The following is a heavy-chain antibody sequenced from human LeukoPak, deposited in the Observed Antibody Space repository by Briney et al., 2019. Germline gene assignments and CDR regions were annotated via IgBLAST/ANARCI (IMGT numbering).Heavy chain of an antibody. CDR3: ARDGRGYFDY. CDR1: GGSISSYY. V-gene: IGHV4-59*01. CDR2: IYYSGST. Sequence: SETLSLTCTVSGGSISSYYWSWIRQPPGKGLEWIGYIYYSGSTNYNPSPKSRVTISVDTSKNQFSLKLSSVTAADTAVYYCARDGRGYFDYWGQGTLVTVSS. J-gene: IGHJ4*02.